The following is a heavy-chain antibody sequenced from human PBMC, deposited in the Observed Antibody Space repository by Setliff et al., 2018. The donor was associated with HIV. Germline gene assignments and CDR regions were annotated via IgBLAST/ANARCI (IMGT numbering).Heavy chain of an antibody. Sequence: GGSLRLSCAASRFDFNNYWMCWVRQAPGKGLEWVANIGQDGSEKNYVDSVKGRFTVSRDNAKNSLYLQMNSLRAEDTAVYYCARTFVAPAATPIDYWGQGTLVTVSS. CDR1: RFDFNNYW. CDR2: IGQDGSEK. CDR3: ARTFVAPAATPIDY. D-gene: IGHD2-2*01. J-gene: IGHJ4*02. V-gene: IGHV3-7*01.